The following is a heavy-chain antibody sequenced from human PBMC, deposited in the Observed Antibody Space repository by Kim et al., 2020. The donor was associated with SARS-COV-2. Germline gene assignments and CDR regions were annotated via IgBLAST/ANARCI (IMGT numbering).Heavy chain of an antibody. CDR3: ARNSSSWYSYYYGMDV. CDR2: ISSSSSYI. CDR1: GFTFSSYS. J-gene: IGHJ6*02. V-gene: IGHV3-21*01. D-gene: IGHD6-13*01. Sequence: GGSLRLSCAASGFTFSSYSMNWVREAPGKGLEWVSSISSSSSYIYYADSVKGRFTISRDNAKNSLYLQMNSLRAEDTAVYYCARNSSSWYSYYYGMDVWGQGTTVTVSS.